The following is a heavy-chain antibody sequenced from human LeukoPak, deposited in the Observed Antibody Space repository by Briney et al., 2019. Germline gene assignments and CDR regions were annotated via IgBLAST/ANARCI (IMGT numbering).Heavy chain of an antibody. CDR1: GGSISSSSYY. D-gene: IGHD3-22*01. J-gene: IGHJ2*01. Sequence: SETLSLTCTVSGGSISSSSYYWGWIRQPPGKGLEGIGTLSYSGRANYNPSLKSRVTMSADTSENQFSLKLSSVSAADTAVYYCARRAMSSGYDGWYFDLWGRGTLVTVSS. V-gene: IGHV4-39*01. CDR3: ARRAMSSGYDGWYFDL. CDR2: LSYSGRA.